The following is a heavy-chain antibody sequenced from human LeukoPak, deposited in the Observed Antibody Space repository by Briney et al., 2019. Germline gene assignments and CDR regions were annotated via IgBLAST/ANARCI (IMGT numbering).Heavy chain of an antibody. J-gene: IGHJ6*03. CDR1: GVSFSGYY. Sequence: SETLSLTCAVYGVSFSGYYWSWIRPPPGKGLEWIGEINHSGSTNYIPSLNSRVTISVDTSKNQFSLKLSSVTAADTAVYYCARVLYDSSGYYYDYYYYYYMDVWGKGTTVTVSS. CDR2: INHSGST. V-gene: IGHV4-34*01. CDR3: ARVLYDSSGYYYDYYYYYYMDV. D-gene: IGHD3-22*01.